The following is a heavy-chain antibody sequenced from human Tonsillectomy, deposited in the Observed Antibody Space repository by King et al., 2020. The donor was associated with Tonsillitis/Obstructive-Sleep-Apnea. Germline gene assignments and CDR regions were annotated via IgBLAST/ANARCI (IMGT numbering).Heavy chain of an antibody. D-gene: IGHD1-14*01. CDR2: IRSEAYGGTT. V-gene: IGHV3-49*04. J-gene: IGHJ4*02. Sequence: QLVQSGGGLVQPGRSLRLSCTASGFTFADYAMNWVRQAPGKGLQWVGFIRSEAYGGTTEYAASVKGRFTISRDDSKTIAYLQMDSLKTEDTAVYYCTRGHHGFDYWGQGTLVTVSS. CDR1: GFTFADYA. CDR3: TRGHHGFDY.